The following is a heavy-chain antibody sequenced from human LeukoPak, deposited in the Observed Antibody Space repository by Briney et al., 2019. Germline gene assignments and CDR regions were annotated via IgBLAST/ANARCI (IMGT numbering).Heavy chain of an antibody. D-gene: IGHD1-1*01. V-gene: IGHV3-49*03. CDR2: IRSSIYGGTP. CDR3: SREWGNGNDLRPDS. Sequence: DPGRSLRLSCTSSGFTFREFAVSWFRQAPGKGLEWIGFIRSSIYGGTPKAAASVRGRFIFSRDDSKGVAYLQMNSLKTDDTAVYYCSREWGNGNDLRPDSWGQGTLVTVSS. J-gene: IGHJ4*02. CDR1: GFTFREFA.